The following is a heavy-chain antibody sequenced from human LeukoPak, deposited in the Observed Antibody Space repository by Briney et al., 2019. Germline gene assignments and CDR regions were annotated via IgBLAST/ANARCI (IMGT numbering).Heavy chain of an antibody. CDR2: INPNSGAT. CDR3: ARDRRYYYDSSGYDY. CDR1: GYTFTGYY. D-gene: IGHD3-22*01. J-gene: IGHJ4*02. V-gene: IGHV1-2*02. Sequence: ASVKVSCKASGYTFTGYYMHWVRQAPGQGLEWMGWINPNSGATNYAQKFQGRVTMTRDTSISTAYMELSRLRSDDTAVYYCARDRRYYYDSSGYDYWGQGTLVTVSS.